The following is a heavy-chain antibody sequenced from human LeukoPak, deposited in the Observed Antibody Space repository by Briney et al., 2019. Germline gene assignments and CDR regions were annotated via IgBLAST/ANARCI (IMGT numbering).Heavy chain of an antibody. CDR1: GFTFGDYA. D-gene: IGHD6-13*01. CDR2: IRSKAYGGTT. Sequence: SGGSLRLSCTASGFTFGDYAMSWVRQAPGKGLEWVGFIRSKAYGGTTEYAASVKGRFTISRDDSKSIAYLQMNSLKTEDTAVYYCTRYSWYYFDYWSQGTLVTVSS. J-gene: IGHJ4*02. CDR3: TRYSWYYFDY. V-gene: IGHV3-49*04.